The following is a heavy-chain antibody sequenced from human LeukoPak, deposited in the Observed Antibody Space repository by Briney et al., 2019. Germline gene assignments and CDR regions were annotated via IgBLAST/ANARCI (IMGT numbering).Heavy chain of an antibody. Sequence: PGGSLRLSCAASGFTVSSNYMSWVRQAPGKGLEWVSVIYSGGSTYYADSVKGRFTISRDNSKNTLYLQMNSLRAEDTAVYYCARALGYCSSTSCPRWFDPWGQGTLVTVSS. V-gene: IGHV3-66*01. CDR1: GFTVSSNY. CDR2: IYSGGST. D-gene: IGHD2-2*01. CDR3: ARALGYCSSTSCPRWFDP. J-gene: IGHJ5*02.